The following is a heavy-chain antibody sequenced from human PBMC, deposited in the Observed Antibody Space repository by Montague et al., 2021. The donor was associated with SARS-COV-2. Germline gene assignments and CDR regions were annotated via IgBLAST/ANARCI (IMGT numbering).Heavy chain of an antibody. D-gene: IGHD3-10*01. Sequence: PPLVKPTQTLTLTCTFSGFSLSASGMCVSWIRQPPGKALEWLALIDWDDDKYYSTSLKTRLTISKDTSKNQVVLTMTNMDPVDTATYYCARRRYGSGSYYLDYWGQGTLVTVSS. V-gene: IGHV2-70*01. CDR2: IDWDDDK. CDR1: GFSLSASGMC. CDR3: ARRRYGSGSYYLDY. J-gene: IGHJ4*02.